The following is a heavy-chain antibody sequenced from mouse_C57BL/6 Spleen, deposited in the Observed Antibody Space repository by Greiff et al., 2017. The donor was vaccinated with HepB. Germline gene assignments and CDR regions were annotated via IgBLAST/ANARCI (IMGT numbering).Heavy chain of an antibody. CDR3: ARLDSNYGAMDY. Sequence: QVQLKQSGAELVRPGTSVKLSCKASGYTFTSYWMHWVKQRPGQGLEWIGVIDPSDSYTNYNQKFKGKATLTVDTSSSTAYMQLSSLTSEDSAVYYCARLDSNYGAMDYWGQGTSVTVSS. V-gene: IGHV1-59*01. J-gene: IGHJ4*01. D-gene: IGHD2-5*01. CDR2: IDPSDSYT. CDR1: GYTFTSYW.